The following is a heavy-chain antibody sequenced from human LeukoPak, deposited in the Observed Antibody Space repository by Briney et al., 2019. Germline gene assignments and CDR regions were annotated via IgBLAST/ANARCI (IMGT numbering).Heavy chain of an antibody. Sequence: PSETLSLTCTVSGDSISSYYWGWIRQPPGKGLEWIGSIYYSGSTYYNPSLKSRVTISVDTSKNQFSLKLSSVTAADTAVYYCAREGDYYGSGSYPLDYWGQGTLVTVSS. CDR2: IYYSGST. CDR3: AREGDYYGSGSYPLDY. CDR1: GDSISSYY. V-gene: IGHV4-39*07. J-gene: IGHJ4*02. D-gene: IGHD3-10*01.